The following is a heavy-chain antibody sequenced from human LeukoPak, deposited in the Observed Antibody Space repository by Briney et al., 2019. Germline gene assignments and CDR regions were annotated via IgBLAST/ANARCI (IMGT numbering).Heavy chain of an antibody. Sequence: GGSLRLSCAASGFTFSSYWMSWVRQAPGKGLEWVANIKQDGSEKYYVDAVKGRFTISRDNAKNSLYLQMNSLRAEDTAVYYCASPHCSSTRRFPWGQGTLVTVSS. CDR2: IKQDGSEK. CDR1: GFTFSSYW. J-gene: IGHJ5*02. D-gene: IGHD2-2*01. V-gene: IGHV3-7*03. CDR3: ASPHCSSTRRFP.